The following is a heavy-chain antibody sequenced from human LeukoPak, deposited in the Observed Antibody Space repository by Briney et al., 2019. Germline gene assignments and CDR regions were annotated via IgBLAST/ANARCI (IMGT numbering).Heavy chain of an antibody. CDR1: GFIFRNYA. V-gene: IGHV3-23*01. CDR3: AKDVD. J-gene: IGHJ4*02. CDR2: ITGSGDTT. Sequence: GASLRLSCAASGFIFRNYAMSWVRQAPGKGLEWVSAITGSGDTTYYADSVKGRFTISRDNSKNTLYLQMNSLRAEDTAIYYYAKDVDWGQGTLVTVSS.